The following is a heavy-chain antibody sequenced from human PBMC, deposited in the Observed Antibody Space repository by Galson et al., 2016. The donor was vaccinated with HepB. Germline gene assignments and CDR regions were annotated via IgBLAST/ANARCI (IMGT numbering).Heavy chain of an antibody. CDR1: GFTFNIYS. V-gene: IGHV3-48*02. J-gene: IGHJ3*01. CDR3: VRDYNYGFDV. CDR2: IRDSTTI. D-gene: IGHD1-1*01. Sequence: SLGLSCAASGFTFNIYSMNWVRQAPGKGLEWVSYIRDSTTIYHADSVKGRFTISRDDAKNSLYLQMNSLRDEDTAVYFCVRDYNYGFDVWGQGIMVTVSS.